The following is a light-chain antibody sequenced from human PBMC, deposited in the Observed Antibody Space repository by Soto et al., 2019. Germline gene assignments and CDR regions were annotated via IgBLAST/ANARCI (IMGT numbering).Light chain of an antibody. Sequence: EIEMTQSPATLSVSPGDGATLTCRASQSVRSRLDWYQQKPGQAPRLLIYGASTRATGVPARFSGRGSGTEFTLSISSLQSEDFAVYYCQQYNNRPPNTFGQGTKVEIK. V-gene: IGKV3-15*01. CDR2: GAS. CDR1: QSVRSR. J-gene: IGKJ1*01. CDR3: QQYNNRPPNT.